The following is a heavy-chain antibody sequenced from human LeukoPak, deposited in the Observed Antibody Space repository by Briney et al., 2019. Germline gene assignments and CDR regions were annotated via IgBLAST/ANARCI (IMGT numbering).Heavy chain of an antibody. V-gene: IGHV1-2*02. CDR1: GYTFTGYY. J-gene: IGHJ4*02. D-gene: IGHD6-13*01. Sequence: ASVKVSCKASGYTFTGYYMHWVRQAPGQGLELMGWINPNSGGTNYAQKFQGRVTMTRDTSISTAYMELSRLRSDDTAVYYCARAVMSSSWYFDYWGQGTLVTVSS. CDR2: INPNSGGT. CDR3: ARAVMSSSWYFDY.